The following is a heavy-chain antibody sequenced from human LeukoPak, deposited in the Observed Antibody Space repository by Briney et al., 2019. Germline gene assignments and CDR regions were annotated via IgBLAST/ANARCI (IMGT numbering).Heavy chain of an antibody. CDR1: GGSFSGYY. D-gene: IGHD4-23*01. CDR3: ARAIPLRPGVRGLYYYYYYMDV. V-gene: IGHV4-34*01. Sequence: NPSETLSLTCAVYGGSFSGYYWSWIRQPPGKGLEWIGEINHSGSTNYNPSLKSRVTISVDTSKNQFSLKLSSVTAADTAVYYCARAIPLRPGVRGLYYYYYYMDVWGKGTTVTVSS. J-gene: IGHJ6*03. CDR2: INHSGST.